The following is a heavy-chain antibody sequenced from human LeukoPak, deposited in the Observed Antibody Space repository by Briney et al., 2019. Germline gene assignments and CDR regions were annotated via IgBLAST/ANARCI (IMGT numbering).Heavy chain of an antibody. D-gene: IGHD3-3*01. CDR3: ARAVWSGYYLNWFDP. J-gene: IGHJ5*02. V-gene: IGHV1-69*13. CDR2: IIPIFGTA. Sequence: GASVKVSCKASGYTFTSYYMHWVRQAPGQGLEWMGGIIPIFGTANYAQKFQGRVTITADESTSTAYMELSSLRSEDTAVYYCARAVWSGYYLNWFDPWGQGTLVTVSS. CDR1: GYTFTSYY.